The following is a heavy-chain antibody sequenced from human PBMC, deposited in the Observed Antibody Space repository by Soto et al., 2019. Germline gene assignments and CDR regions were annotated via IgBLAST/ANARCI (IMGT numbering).Heavy chain of an antibody. CDR2: IYWDDDK. CDR3: AHSRDGYKYNWFDP. D-gene: IGHD5-12*01. J-gene: IGHJ5*02. CDR1: GFSLSTSGVG. V-gene: IGHV2-5*02. Sequence: QITLKASGPTLVKPTQTLTLTCTFSGFSLSTSGVGVGWFRQPPGKALEWLALIYWDDDKRYSPSLKSRLTITKDTSKNQVVLTMTNMDPVDTATYYCAHSRDGYKYNWFDPWGQGTLVTVSS.